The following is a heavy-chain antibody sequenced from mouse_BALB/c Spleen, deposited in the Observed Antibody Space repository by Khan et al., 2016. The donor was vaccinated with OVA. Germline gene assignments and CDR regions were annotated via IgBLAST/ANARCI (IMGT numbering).Heavy chain of an antibody. J-gene: IGHJ4*01. CDR3: ARRDYEAMDY. Sequence: VQLKQSGAELVRPGALVKLSCKASGFNLKDYYMHWVKQRPEQGLEWIGWIDPENGNTIYDPKFQDKASMTADTSSNTAYLQLSSLTSEDTAVYYCARRDYEAMDYWGQGTSGTVSS. CDR1: GFNLKDYY. V-gene: IGHV14-1*02. CDR2: IDPENGNT. D-gene: IGHD2-4*01.